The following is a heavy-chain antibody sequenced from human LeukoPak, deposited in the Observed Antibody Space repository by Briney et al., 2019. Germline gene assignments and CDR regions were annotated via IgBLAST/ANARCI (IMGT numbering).Heavy chain of an antibody. V-gene: IGHV3-21*06. CDR1: EFTFSSYR. CDR3: ARGLECSSTSCYAN. D-gene: IGHD2-2*01. J-gene: IGHJ4*02. CDR2: ISSSSSYI. Sequence: GGSLRLSCVASEFTFSSYRMNWVRQAPGKGLEWVSSISSSSSYIYSADSVKGRFTISTDNAKSSLYLQMNSLRVEDTAVYYCARGLECSSTSCYANWGQGTLVTVSS.